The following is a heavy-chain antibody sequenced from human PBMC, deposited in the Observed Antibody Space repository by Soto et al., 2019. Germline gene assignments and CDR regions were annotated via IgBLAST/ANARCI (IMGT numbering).Heavy chain of an antibody. CDR3: ASDWAAGITMVRRRGAFDI. J-gene: IGHJ3*02. CDR1: GGTFSSYA. CDR2: IIPIFGTA. D-gene: IGHD3-10*01. V-gene: IGHV1-69*06. Sequence: QVQLVQSGAEVKKPGSSVKVSCKASGGTFSSYAISWVRQAPGQGLEWMGGIIPIFGTANYAQKFQGRVTITADKSTSTGYMGLSSLRTEDTVGYYWASDWAAGITMVRRRGAFDIWGQGTIVTDSS.